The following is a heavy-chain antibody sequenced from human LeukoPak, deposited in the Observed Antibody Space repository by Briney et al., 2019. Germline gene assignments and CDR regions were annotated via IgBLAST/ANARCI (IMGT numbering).Heavy chain of an antibody. Sequence: SGTLSLTCAVSGGSLSSYYWSWIRQPPGKGLEWIGYIYYSGSTNYNPSLKSRVTISVDTSKNQFSLKLSSVTAADTAVYYCARDRGSGWPNDAFDIWGQGTMVTVSS. CDR3: ARDRGSGWPNDAFDI. J-gene: IGHJ3*02. V-gene: IGHV4-59*01. CDR1: GGSLSSYY. D-gene: IGHD6-19*01. CDR2: IYYSGST.